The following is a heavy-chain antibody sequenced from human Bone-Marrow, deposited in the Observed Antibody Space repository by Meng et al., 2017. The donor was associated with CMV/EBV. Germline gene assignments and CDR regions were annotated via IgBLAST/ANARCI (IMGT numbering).Heavy chain of an antibody. V-gene: IGHV4-34*01. Sequence: QVQLTRGGAGLFNPSEPLSLTCAVYGGSFSGYSWSWIRQPPGKGLEWIGEINHSGSTNYNPSLKSRVTISVDTSKNQFSLKLSSVTAADTAVYYCARGFRYYPRYYGSGSSDNWFDPWGQGTLVTVFS. J-gene: IGHJ5*02. D-gene: IGHD3-10*01. CDR1: GGSFSGYS. CDR2: INHSGST. CDR3: ARGFRYYPRYYGSGSSDNWFDP.